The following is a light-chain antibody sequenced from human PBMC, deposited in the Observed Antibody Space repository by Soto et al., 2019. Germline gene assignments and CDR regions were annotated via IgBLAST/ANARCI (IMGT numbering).Light chain of an antibody. CDR1: QSVLYSSNNRNY. V-gene: IGKV4-1*01. CDR2: WAS. Sequence: DIVMTQSPDSLAVSLGERVTMNCKSSQSVLYSSNNRNYLAWFQQKPGQPPKLLIYWASTRESGVPDRFSGSGSGTDFTLTISGLQAEDVAVYYCQQYYSTPLTFGGGTRWIS. CDR3: QQYYSTPLT. J-gene: IGKJ4*01.